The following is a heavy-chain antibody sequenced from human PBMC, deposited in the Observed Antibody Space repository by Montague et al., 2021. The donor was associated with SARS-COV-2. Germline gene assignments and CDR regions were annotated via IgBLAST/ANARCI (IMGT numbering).Heavy chain of an antibody. Sequence: ETLPLTCAVYGGSFSGYYWSWIRQPPGKGLEWIGEINHSGSTNYNPSLKSRVTISVDTSKNQFSLKLSSVTAADTAVYYCARGRRILLWFGELLSGGDYYGMDVWGQGTTVTVSS. CDR3: ARGRRILLWFGELLSGGDYYGMDV. CDR1: GGSFSGYY. J-gene: IGHJ6*02. CDR2: INHSGST. D-gene: IGHD3-10*01. V-gene: IGHV4-34*01.